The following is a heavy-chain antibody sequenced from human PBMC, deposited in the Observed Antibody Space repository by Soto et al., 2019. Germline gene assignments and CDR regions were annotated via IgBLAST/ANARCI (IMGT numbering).Heavy chain of an antibody. J-gene: IGHJ4*02. V-gene: IGHV4-30-4*01. CDR2: IYYSENS. CDR3: ASKKGYCIRSVCFPPNRLDF. Sequence: QVQLQESGPGLVEPSQTLSLTCSVSGGSVTSSDFYWSWLRQPPGKGLEWIGYIYYSENSYYGPSRASGASISLDTSKNLFSLSPTSVTAADTSVYYCASKKGYCIRSVCFPPNRLDFRGPGILVTVS. CDR1: GGSVTSSDFY. D-gene: IGHD2-15*01.